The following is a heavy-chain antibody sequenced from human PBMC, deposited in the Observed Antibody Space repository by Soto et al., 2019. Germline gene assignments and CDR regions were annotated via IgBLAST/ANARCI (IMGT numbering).Heavy chain of an antibody. V-gene: IGHV3-48*01. D-gene: IGHD2-15*01. J-gene: IGHJ4*02. CDR1: GFTFSSYS. Sequence: GGSLRLSCAASGFTFSSYSMNWVRQAPGKGLEWVSYISSSSSTIYYADSVKGRFTISRDNAKNSLYLQMNSLRAEDTAVYYCARSHCSGGSCYKAFLYWGQGTLVTVSS. CDR3: ARSHCSGGSCYKAFLY. CDR2: ISSSSSTI.